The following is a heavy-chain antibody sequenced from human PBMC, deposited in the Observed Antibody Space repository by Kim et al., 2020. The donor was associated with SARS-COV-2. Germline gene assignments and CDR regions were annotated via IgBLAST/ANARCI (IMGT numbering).Heavy chain of an antibody. V-gene: IGHV1-18*01. CDR2: ISAYNGNT. CDR3: ARDPAGTGYYYYYGMDV. Sequence: ASVKVSCKASGYTFTSYGISWVRQAPGQGLEWMGWISAYNGNTNYAQKLQGRVTMTTDTSTSTAYMELRSLRSDDTAVYYCARDPAGTGYYYYYGMDVWGQGTTVTVSS. CDR1: GYTFTSYG. J-gene: IGHJ6*02. D-gene: IGHD6-13*01.